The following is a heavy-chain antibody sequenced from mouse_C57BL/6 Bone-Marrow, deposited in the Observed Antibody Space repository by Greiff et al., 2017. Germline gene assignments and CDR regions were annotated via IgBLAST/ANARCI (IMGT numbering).Heavy chain of an antibody. J-gene: IGHJ3*01. CDR1: GFTFSDYY. Sequence: EVQLVESGGGLVQPGGSLKLSCAASGFTFSDYYMYWVRQTPEKRLEWVAYISNGGGGTYYPDTLKGRFTISRDNATNTLYLQLSRQKSEDTAMYYCVMVTGGAWFAYWGQGTLVTVSA. D-gene: IGHD2-2*01. CDR2: ISNGGGGT. V-gene: IGHV5-12*01. CDR3: VMVTGGAWFAY.